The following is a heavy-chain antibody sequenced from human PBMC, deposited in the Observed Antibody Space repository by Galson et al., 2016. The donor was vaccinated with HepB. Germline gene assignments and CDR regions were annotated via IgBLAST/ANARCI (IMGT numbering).Heavy chain of an antibody. CDR1: EFTFSTYG. CDR3: AREPIRLDDLLTGPPKNPDY. J-gene: IGHJ4*02. V-gene: IGHV3-33*01. Sequence: SLRLSCAASEFTFSTYGMHWVRQAPGKGLEWVALIWHDGSNKYYADSVKGRLTISRDNSKNSLCLQMNSLRAEDTAVYYCAREPIRLDDLLTGPPKNPDYWGQGTLVTVSS. CDR2: IWHDGSNK. D-gene: IGHD3-9*01.